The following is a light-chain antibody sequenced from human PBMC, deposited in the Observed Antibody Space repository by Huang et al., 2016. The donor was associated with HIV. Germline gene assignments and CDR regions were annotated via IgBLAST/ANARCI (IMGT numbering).Light chain of an antibody. CDR2: KVS. Sequence: DVVMTQSPHSLPVTLGQPASISCRSSQSLLHSDGNTYLIWLQQRPGHSPRRLIYKVSNRDSGVPDRFSGSGSGSDFTLRISRVEPEDVGVYYCMQGTHWPLTFGGGTKVEIK. V-gene: IGKV2-30*02. J-gene: IGKJ4*01. CDR1: QSLLHSDGNTY. CDR3: MQGTHWPLT.